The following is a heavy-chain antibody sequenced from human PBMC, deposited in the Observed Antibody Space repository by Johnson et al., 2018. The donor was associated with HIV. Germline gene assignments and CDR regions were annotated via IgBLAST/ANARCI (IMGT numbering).Heavy chain of an antibody. CDR2: IGTAGYT. Sequence: VRLVESGGGVVQPGRSLRLSCAASGFTCSSYAMHWVRQAPGKGLEWVSSIGTAGYTYYSGSVKGRFTISRDNSKNTLYLQLNSLRAEDTAVYYCARYCSGGSCYSVWQKNYAFDIWGQGTMVTVSS. V-gene: IGHV3-13*01. CDR1: GFTCSSYA. D-gene: IGHD2-15*01. J-gene: IGHJ3*02. CDR3: ARYCSGGSCYSVWQKNYAFDI.